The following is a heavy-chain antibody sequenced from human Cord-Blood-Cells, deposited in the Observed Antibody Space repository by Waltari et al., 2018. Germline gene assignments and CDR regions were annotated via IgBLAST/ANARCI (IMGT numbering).Heavy chain of an antibody. D-gene: IGHD2-15*01. V-gene: IGHV1-2*06. CDR1: GYTFTGYY. J-gene: IGHJ5*02. Sequence: QVQLVQSGAEVKKPGASVKVSCKASGYTFTGYYMHWVRQAPGQGLEWMGRIKPNSGGTNYAQKFQGRVTMTEDTSISTAYRELSRLRHDDTAVYYCAREPAKYCSGGSCYGWFDPWGQGTLVTVSS. CDR3: AREPAKYCSGGSCYGWFDP. CDR2: IKPNSGGT.